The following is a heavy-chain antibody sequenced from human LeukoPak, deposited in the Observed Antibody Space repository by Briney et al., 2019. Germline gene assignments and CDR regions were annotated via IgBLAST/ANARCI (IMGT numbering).Heavy chain of an antibody. V-gene: IGHV4-59*01. Sequence: SETLSLTCTVSGGPISSYYWSWIRQLPGKGLEWIGYIYYSGSTNYNPSLKSRVTISVDTSKNQFSLKLSSVTAADTAVYYCAREPPGIDDAFDIWGQGTMVTVSS. J-gene: IGHJ3*02. CDR1: GGPISSYY. D-gene: IGHD2-15*01. CDR3: AREPPGIDDAFDI. CDR2: IYYSGST.